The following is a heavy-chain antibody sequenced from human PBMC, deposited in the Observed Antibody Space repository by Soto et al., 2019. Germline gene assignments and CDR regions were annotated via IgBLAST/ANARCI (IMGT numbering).Heavy chain of an antibody. CDR1: CGSISSYY. V-gene: IGHV4-59*08. CDR3: ARHRAAAAGSPIDY. J-gene: IGHJ4*02. D-gene: IGHD6-13*01. CDR2: IYYSGST. Sequence: SETLSLTCTVSCGSISSYYWSWIRQPPGKGLEWIGYIYYSGSTNYNPSLKSRVTISVDTSKNQFSLKLSSVTAADTAVYYCARHRAAAAGSPIDYWGQGTLVTVSS.